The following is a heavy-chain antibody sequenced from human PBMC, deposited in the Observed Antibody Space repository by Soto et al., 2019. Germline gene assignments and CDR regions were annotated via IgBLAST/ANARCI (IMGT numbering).Heavy chain of an antibody. CDR1: GYTFTSYG. V-gene: IGHV1-18*04. CDR3: ARDSHYYDSSGYRDAFDI. J-gene: IGHJ3*02. D-gene: IGHD3-22*01. Sequence: QVQLVQSGAEVKKPGASVKVSCKASGYTFTSYGISWVRQAPGQGLEWMGWISAYNGNTNYAQKLQGRVTMTTDTSTSTAYMELRSLRSDDTAVYYCARDSHYYDSSGYRDAFDIWGQGTMVTVS. CDR2: ISAYNGNT.